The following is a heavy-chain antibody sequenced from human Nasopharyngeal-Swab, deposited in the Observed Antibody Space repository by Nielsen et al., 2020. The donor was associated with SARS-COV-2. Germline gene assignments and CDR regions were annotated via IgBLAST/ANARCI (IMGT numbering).Heavy chain of an antibody. J-gene: IGHJ4*02. CDR3: AKDRLPDGSGDIDY. D-gene: IGHD3-10*01. CDR2: ISSSSSYI. Sequence: GESLKISCAASGFPFSSYSMNWVRQPPGKGLEWVSSISSSSSYIYYADSVKGRFTISRDNAKNTLYLQMNSLRAKDTATYYCAKDRLPDGSGDIDYWGQGTLVTVSP. V-gene: IGHV3-21*04. CDR1: GFPFSSYS.